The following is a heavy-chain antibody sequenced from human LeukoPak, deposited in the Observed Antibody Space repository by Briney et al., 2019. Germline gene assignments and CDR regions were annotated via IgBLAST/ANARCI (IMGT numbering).Heavy chain of an antibody. CDR2: IYYSGST. CDR1: GGSISSYY. CDR3: ARRDSGWANGFDP. J-gene: IGHJ5*02. D-gene: IGHD6-19*01. Sequence: PSETLSLTCTVSGGSISSYYWSWIRQPPGKGLEWIGYIYYSGSTNYNPSLKSRVTISVDTSKNQFSLKLSSVTAADTAVYYCARRDSGWANGFDPWGQGTLVTVSS. V-gene: IGHV4-59*08.